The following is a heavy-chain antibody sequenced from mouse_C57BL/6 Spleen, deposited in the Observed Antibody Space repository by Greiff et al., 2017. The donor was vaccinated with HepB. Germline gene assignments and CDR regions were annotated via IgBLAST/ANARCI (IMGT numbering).Heavy chain of an antibody. Sequence: VQLQESGAELVRPGTSVKVSCKASGYAFTNYLIAWVKQRPGQGLEWIGVINPGSGGTNYNEKFKGKATLTADESSSTAYMQLSSLTSEDSAVYFCASGAYYSNYVDFDDWGQGTTLTVSS. CDR3: ASGAYYSNYVDFDD. V-gene: IGHV1-54*01. CDR1: GYAFTNYL. J-gene: IGHJ2*01. D-gene: IGHD2-5*01. CDR2: INPGSGGT.